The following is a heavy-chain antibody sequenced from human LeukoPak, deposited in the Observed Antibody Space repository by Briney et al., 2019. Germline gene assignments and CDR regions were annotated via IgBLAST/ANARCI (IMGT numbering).Heavy chain of an antibody. CDR2: ISSSSSYI. CDR3: ARDPSWGSYAYYYYGMDV. V-gene: IGHV3-21*01. CDR1: GFTFSSYS. Sequence: GGSLRLSCAASGFTFSSYSMNWVRQAPGKGLEWVSSISSSSSYIYYADSVKGRFTISRDNAKNSLYLQMNSLRAEDTAVYYCARDPSWGSYAYYYYGMDVWGQGTTVTVSS. J-gene: IGHJ6*02. D-gene: IGHD3-16*01.